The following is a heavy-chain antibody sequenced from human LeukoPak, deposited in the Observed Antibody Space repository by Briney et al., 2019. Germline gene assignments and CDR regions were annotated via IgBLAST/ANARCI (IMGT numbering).Heavy chain of an antibody. CDR2: INPTSGYI. D-gene: IGHD3-10*01. Sequence: GGSLRLSCAASGFTFTSYTMNWVRQAPGKGLEWVSSINPTSGYIYYSDSVKGRFTISRDNAKKSFYLQMNSLRAEDTAVYYCARFVEAHTYYFDYWGQGTLVAVSS. J-gene: IGHJ4*02. CDR1: GFTFTSYT. CDR3: ARFVEAHTYYFDY. V-gene: IGHV3-21*01.